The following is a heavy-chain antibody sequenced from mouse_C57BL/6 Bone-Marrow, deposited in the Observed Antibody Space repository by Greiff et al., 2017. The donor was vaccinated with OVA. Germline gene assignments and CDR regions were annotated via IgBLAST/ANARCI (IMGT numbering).Heavy chain of an antibody. Sequence: EVKLVESGGGLVQPGGSLKLSCAAPGFTFSDYYMYWVRQTPEKRLEWVAYISNGGGSNYYPDTVKGRFTISRDNAKNTLYLQMSRLKSEDTAMYYCAIHPWYFDVWGAGTTVTVSS. CDR1: GFTFSDYY. V-gene: IGHV5-12*01. CDR3: AIHPWYFDV. J-gene: IGHJ1*01. CDR2: ISNGGGSN.